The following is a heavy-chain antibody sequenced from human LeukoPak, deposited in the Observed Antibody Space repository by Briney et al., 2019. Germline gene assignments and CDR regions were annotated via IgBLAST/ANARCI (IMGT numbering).Heavy chain of an antibody. J-gene: IGHJ4*02. CDR1: GFTFSTYA. CDR3: ANTDYYGSGSYYNGDY. V-gene: IGHV3-23*01. Sequence: GGSLRLSCAASGFTFSTYAMSWVRQAPGKGLEWVSVVSGTGGRTYYADSVKGRFTISRDNSKNTLYLQMNSLRAEDTAVYYCANTDYYGSGSYYNGDYWGQGTLVTVST. CDR2: VSGTGGRT. D-gene: IGHD3-10*01.